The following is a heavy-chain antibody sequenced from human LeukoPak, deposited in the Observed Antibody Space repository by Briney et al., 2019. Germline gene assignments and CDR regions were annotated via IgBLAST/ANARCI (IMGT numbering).Heavy chain of an antibody. CDR3: ARSLQWLVRDEADAYDI. Sequence: GGSLRLSCAASGFTFSSYWMSWVRQAPGKGLEWVANIKQDGSEKYYVDSVKGRFTISRDNAKNSLYLQMNSLRAEDTAVYYCARSLQWLVRDEADAYDIWGQGTMVTVSS. V-gene: IGHV3-7*01. CDR2: IKQDGSEK. D-gene: IGHD6-19*01. J-gene: IGHJ3*02. CDR1: GFTFSSYW.